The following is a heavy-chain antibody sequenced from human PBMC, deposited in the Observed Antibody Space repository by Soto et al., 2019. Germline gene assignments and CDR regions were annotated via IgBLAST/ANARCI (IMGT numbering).Heavy chain of an antibody. V-gene: IGHV1-69*13. Sequence: SVKVSCNASGGTFSSYAISWVRQAPGQGLEWMGGIIPIFGTANYAQKFQGRVTTTADESTSTAYMELSSLRSEDTAVYYCARDWVVRSLFDIWGQGTMVTVSS. CDR2: IIPIFGTA. CDR1: GGTFSSYA. D-gene: IGHD3-10*01. CDR3: ARDWVVRSLFDI. J-gene: IGHJ3*02.